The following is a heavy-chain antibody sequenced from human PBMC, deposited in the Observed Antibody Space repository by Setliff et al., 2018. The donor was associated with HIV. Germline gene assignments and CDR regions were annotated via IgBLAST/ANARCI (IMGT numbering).Heavy chain of an antibody. CDR3: ARHMASTYYYDSSGYLGSPGAFDI. CDR2: LYYNGNT. D-gene: IGHD3-22*01. CDR1: GASVNSHY. J-gene: IGHJ3*02. Sequence: SETLSLTCTVSGASVNSHYWAWIRQPPGKGLELIGSLYYNGNTNYNPSLKSRVTISVDTSKNQFSLKLISVSAADTAVYYCARHMASTYYYDSSGYLGSPGAFDIWGQGTMVTVSS. V-gene: IGHV4-59*08.